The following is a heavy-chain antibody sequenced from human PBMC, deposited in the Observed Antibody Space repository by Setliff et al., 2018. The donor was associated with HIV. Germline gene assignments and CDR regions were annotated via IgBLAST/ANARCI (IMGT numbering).Heavy chain of an antibody. D-gene: IGHD3-10*02. Sequence: SETLSLTCDVSGYSINNIHYWGWIRQPPGKGLECLGNIYDGGTTYHNPSLKGRVTISIDTSKAQFSLKLISVTAADTAVYYCVRRDVSFLFGQFDSWGQGILVTVSS. CDR3: VRRDVSFLFGQFDS. CDR2: IYDGGTT. J-gene: IGHJ4*02. V-gene: IGHV4-38-2*01. CDR1: GYSINNIHY.